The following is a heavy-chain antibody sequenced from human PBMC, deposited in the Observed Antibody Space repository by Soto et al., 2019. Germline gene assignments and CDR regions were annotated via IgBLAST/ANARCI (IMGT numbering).Heavy chain of an antibody. CDR3: ARDGGWWALL. V-gene: IGHV3-21*01. J-gene: IGHJ4*02. CDR1: GFTFSSFS. D-gene: IGHD2-15*01. CDR2: IGSSSSYE. Sequence: PGGSLRLSCSASGFTFSSFSMSWVRQAPGKGLEWVSSIGSSSSYEYYADSLKGRLTISRDNAKDSLYLQMNSLSAEETAVYYCARDGGWWALLRGQGPLLTVSS.